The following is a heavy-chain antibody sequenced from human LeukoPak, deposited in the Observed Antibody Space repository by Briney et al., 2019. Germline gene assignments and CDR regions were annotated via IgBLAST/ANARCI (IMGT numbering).Heavy chain of an antibody. Sequence: SETLSLTCPVSGGSITSSSSYWGWIRQPPGKGLEWIGTIYYSGTTYYNPSLKSRVTISVDTSKNQFSLKLSSVTAADTAVYYCARGARSTTIFGVVILGGHFDYWGQGTLVTVSS. V-gene: IGHV4-39*01. CDR3: ARGARSTTIFGVVILGGHFDY. CDR2: IYYSGTT. J-gene: IGHJ4*02. CDR1: GGSITSSSSY. D-gene: IGHD3-3*01.